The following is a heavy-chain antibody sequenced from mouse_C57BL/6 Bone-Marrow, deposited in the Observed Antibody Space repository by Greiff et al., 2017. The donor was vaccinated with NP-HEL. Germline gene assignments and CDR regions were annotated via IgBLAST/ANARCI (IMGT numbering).Heavy chain of an antibody. CDR1: GYTFTSYG. D-gene: IGHD4-1*01. J-gene: IGHJ3*01. Sequence: QVQLQQSGAELARPGASVKLSCKASGYTFTSYGISWVKQRPGQGLAWIGEIYPRSGNTYYNEKFKGKATLTADKSYSTAYMELRSLTSDDSAVYFCARNELGAWFAYWGQGTLVTVSA. CDR2: IYPRSGNT. CDR3: ARNELGAWFAY. V-gene: IGHV1-81*01.